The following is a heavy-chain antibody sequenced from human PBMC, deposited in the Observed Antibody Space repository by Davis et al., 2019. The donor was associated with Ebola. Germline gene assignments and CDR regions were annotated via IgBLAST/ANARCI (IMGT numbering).Heavy chain of an antibody. Sequence: SETLSLTCTVSGGSISSSSYYWGWIRQPPGKGLEWIGEIYHSGSTNYNPSLKSRVTISVDTSKNQFSLKLSSVTAADTAVYYCARDDSSSWYNGMDVWGKGTTVTVSS. D-gene: IGHD6-13*01. CDR3: ARDDSSSWYNGMDV. J-gene: IGHJ6*04. V-gene: IGHV4-39*07. CDR1: GGSISSSSYY. CDR2: IYHSGST.